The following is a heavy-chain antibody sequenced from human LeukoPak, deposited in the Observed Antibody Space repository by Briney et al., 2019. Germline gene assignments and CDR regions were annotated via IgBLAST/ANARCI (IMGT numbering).Heavy chain of an antibody. CDR1: GFTFSSYA. Sequence: GGSLRLSCAASGFTFSSYAMSWVRQAPGKGLEWVSAISGSGGSTYYADSVKGRFTISRDNSKNTLYLQMNSLRAEDTAVYYCAKGCNSGWYYYYGMDVWGQGTTVTVSS. D-gene: IGHD6-19*01. V-gene: IGHV3-23*01. CDR2: ISGSGGST. J-gene: IGHJ6*02. CDR3: AKGCNSGWYYYYGMDV.